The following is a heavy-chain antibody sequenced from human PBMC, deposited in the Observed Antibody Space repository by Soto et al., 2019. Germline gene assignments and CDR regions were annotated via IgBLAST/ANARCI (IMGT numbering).Heavy chain of an antibody. D-gene: IGHD1-26*01. CDR2: IIPIFRTT. CDR3: AREGGTHTVYSDI. J-gene: IGHJ4*02. V-gene: IGHV1-69*01. CDR1: GGTFSSYT. Sequence: QVRLVQSGAEVKRPGSSVKVSCKASGGTFSSYTFNWVRQAPGQGLEWMGAIIPIFRTTNYAQKFQGRVTITADESTSTAYMDLSSLRFDDTAVYYCAREGGTHTVYSDIWGEGTLVTVSS.